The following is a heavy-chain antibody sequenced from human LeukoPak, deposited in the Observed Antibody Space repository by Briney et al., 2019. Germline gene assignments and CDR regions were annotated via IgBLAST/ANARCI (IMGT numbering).Heavy chain of an antibody. J-gene: IGHJ4*02. D-gene: IGHD1-7*01. CDR2: IWYDENKK. V-gene: IGHV3-33*01. CDR1: GFTFSRYG. Sequence: PGGSLRLSCAASGFTFSRYGVHWVRQAPGKGLEWVATIWYDENKKYNADSVRGRFTISRDNSKNTLNLQMNSLRAEDTAVYYCARAGGNYREYFDYWGQGTLVTVSS. CDR3: ARAGGNYREYFDY.